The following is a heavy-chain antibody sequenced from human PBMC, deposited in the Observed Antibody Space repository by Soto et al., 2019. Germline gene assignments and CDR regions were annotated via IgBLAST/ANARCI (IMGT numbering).Heavy chain of an antibody. CDR3: ARTYYDSSGYYSGMDV. CDR1: GDSVSESSVS. J-gene: IGHJ6*02. V-gene: IGHV6-1*01. CDR2: TYYGSKWSY. D-gene: IGHD3-22*01. Sequence: SQTLSLTCAISGDSVSESSVSWNWIRQSPSRGLEWLGRTYYGSKWSYDYAESVRSRITISADTSKNQFSLHLTSVTAEDTAVYYCARTYYDSSGYYSGMDVWGQGTTVTVSS.